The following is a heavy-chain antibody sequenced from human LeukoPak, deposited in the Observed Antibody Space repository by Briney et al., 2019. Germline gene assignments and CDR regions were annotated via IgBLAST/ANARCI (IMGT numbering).Heavy chain of an antibody. J-gene: IGHJ4*02. V-gene: IGHV4-39*07. D-gene: IGHD3-3*01. CDR1: GGSISSSSYY. CDR3: ARDRTYDFWSGYYDY. CDR2: IYYSGST. Sequence: SETLSLTCTVSGGSISSSSYYWGWIRQPPGKGLEWIGSIYYSGSTYYNPSLKSRVTISVDTSKNQFSLKLSSVTAADTAVYYCARDRTYDFWSGYYDYWGQGTLVTVSS.